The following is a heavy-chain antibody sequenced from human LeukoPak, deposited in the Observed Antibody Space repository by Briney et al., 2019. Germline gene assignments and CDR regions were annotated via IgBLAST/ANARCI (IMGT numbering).Heavy chain of an antibody. CDR1: GGTFSSYA. Sequence: SVKVSCKASGGTFSSYAISWVRQAPGQGLEWMGRIIPIFGTANYAQKFQGRVTITTDESTSTAYMELSSLRSEDTAVYYCARDHSSGWYGGRRCWFDPWGQGTLVTVSS. D-gene: IGHD6-19*01. J-gene: IGHJ5*02. CDR2: IIPIFGTA. V-gene: IGHV1-69*05. CDR3: ARDHSSGWYGGRRCWFDP.